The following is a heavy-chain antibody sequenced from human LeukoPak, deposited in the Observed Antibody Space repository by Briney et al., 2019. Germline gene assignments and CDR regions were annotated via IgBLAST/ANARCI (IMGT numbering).Heavy chain of an antibody. CDR1: GGSISSSSYY. J-gene: IGHJ4*02. Sequence: ASETLSLTCTVSGGSISSSSYYWGWIRQPPGKGLEWIATIYYSGSTYYNASLKSRITIAVDTSKSQFSLKLSSVTAADTAVYYCARLNYYGFDYWGQGTLVTFSS. CDR2: IYYSGST. D-gene: IGHD1-26*01. V-gene: IGHV4-39*01. CDR3: ARLNYYGFDY.